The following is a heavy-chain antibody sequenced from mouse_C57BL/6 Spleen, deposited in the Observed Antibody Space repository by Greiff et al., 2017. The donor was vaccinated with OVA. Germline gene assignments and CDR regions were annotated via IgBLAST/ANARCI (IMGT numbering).Heavy chain of an antibody. CDR2: IDPSDSYS. D-gene: IGHD1-1*01. CDR3: ARSHYYGSSYGFAY. V-gene: IGHV1-50*01. Sequence: QVQLKQPGAELVKPGASVKLSCKAYGYTFTSYWMQWVKQRPGQGLEWIGEIDPSDSYSNYNQKFKGKATLTVDTSSSTAYMQLSSLTSEDSAVYYCARSHYYGSSYGFAYWGQGTLVTVSA. CDR1: GYTFTSYW. J-gene: IGHJ3*01.